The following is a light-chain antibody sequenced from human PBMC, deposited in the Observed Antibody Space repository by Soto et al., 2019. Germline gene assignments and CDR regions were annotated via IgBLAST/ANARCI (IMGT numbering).Light chain of an antibody. CDR1: SSDIGAYKY. CDR3: SSYTVSSTQFV. V-gene: IGLV2-14*01. CDR2: DVN. Sequence: QSALTQPASVSGPPGQSITISCTGISSDIGAYKYVSWYQQRPGKAPKVIIYDVNNRPSGVSHRFSASKSGNTASLTISGLQAEDEADYYCSSYTVSSTQFVFGTGTKLTV. J-gene: IGLJ1*01.